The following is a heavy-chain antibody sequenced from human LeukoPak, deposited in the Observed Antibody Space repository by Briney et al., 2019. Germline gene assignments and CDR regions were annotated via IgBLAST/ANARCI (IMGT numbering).Heavy chain of an antibody. CDR3: ARVIEGRHFDY. J-gene: IGHJ4*02. D-gene: IGHD2/OR15-2a*01. Sequence: GGSLRLSCAASGFAVSSNYLSWVRQSPGKGLERVSFIYSGGTTYYADSVKGRFTISRDNSKNTMFLEMNSLRGEDTAIYYCARVIEGRHFDYWGQGTLVTVSS. V-gene: IGHV3-66*01. CDR1: GFAVSSNY. CDR2: IYSGGTT.